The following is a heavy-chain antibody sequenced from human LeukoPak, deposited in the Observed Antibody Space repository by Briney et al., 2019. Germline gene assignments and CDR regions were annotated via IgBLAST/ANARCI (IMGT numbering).Heavy chain of an antibody. D-gene: IGHD3-9*01. CDR1: GFPFSSYA. CDR2: IYYDGSKK. J-gene: IGHJ4*02. CDR3: ARTYYDILTGYNPYFDY. V-gene: IGHV3-30*03. Sequence: GRSLRLSCAASGFPFSSYAMHWVRQAPGKGLEWVAVIYYDGSKKDYADSVKGRFTISRDNSKTTLYLQMNSLRTEDTAVYYCARTYYDILTGYNPYFDYWGQGTLVTVSS.